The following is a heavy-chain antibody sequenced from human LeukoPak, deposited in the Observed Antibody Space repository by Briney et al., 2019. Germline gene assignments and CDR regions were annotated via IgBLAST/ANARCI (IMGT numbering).Heavy chain of an antibody. J-gene: IGHJ6*02. D-gene: IGHD3-16*01. CDR3: ARVVFGGMDV. CDR1: GGSISSGDYY. Sequence: SETLSLTCTVSGGSISSGDYYWSWIRQPPGKGLEWIGYIYYSGSTNYNPSLKSRVTISVDTSKNQFSLKLSSVTAADTAVYYCARVVFGGMDVWGQGTTVTVSS. V-gene: IGHV4-61*08. CDR2: IYYSGST.